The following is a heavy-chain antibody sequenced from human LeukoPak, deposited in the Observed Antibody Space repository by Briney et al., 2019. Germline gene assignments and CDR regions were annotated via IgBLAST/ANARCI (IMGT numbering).Heavy chain of an antibody. CDR1: GDTFSSFG. CDR2: IGIYNDDT. V-gene: IGHV1-18*01. Sequence: GASVKVSCKASGDTFSSFGISWVRQAPGQGLEWMGWIGIYNDDTNYAQKFQGRVTMTTETTTRKAYMEVRRLRYGEREVYYCASHLLYYYDSSGGLDYWGQGTLVTVAS. J-gene: IGHJ4*02. D-gene: IGHD3-22*01. CDR3: ASHLLYYYDSSGGLDY.